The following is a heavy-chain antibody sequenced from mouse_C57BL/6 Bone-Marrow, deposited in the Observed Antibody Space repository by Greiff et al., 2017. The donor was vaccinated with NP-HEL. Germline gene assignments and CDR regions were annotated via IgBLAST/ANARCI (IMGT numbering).Heavy chain of an antibody. V-gene: IGHV14-4*01. Sequence: EVKLQESGAELVRPGASVKLSCTASGFNIKDDYMHWVKQRPEQGLEWIGWIDPENGDTEYASKFQGKATITADTSSNPAYLQLSSLTSEDTAVYYCTPGDWAALFDYWGQGTTLTVSS. CDR2: IDPENGDT. J-gene: IGHJ2*01. CDR3: TPGDWAALFDY. CDR1: GFNIKDDY. D-gene: IGHD1-2*01.